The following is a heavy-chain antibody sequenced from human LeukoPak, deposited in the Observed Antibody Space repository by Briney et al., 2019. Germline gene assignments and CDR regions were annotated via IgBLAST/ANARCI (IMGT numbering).Heavy chain of an antibody. CDR1: GYTFTSYG. V-gene: IGHV1-18*01. CDR3: ARTVLRFGESDRDYFDY. D-gene: IGHD3-10*01. CDR2: ISAYNGNT. Sequence: ASVKVSCKASGYTFTSYGISWVRQAPGQGLEWMGWISAYNGNTNYAQKLQGRVTMTTDTSTSTAYMELRSLRSDDTAVYYCARTVLRFGESDRDYFDYWGQGTLVTVSS. J-gene: IGHJ4*02.